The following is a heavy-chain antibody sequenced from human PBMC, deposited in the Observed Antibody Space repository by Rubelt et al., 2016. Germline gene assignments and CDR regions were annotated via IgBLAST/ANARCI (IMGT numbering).Heavy chain of an antibody. V-gene: IGHV1-3*01. Sequence: QKFQGRVTITRDTSASTAYMELSSLRSEDTAVYYCARSRSSQSEYYFDYWGQGTLVTVSS. CDR3: ARSRSSQSEYYFDY. J-gene: IGHJ4*02. D-gene: IGHD6-6*01.